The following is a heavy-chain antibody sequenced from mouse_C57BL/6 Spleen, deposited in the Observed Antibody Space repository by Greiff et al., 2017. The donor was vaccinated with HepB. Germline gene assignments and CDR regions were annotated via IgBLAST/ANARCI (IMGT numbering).Heavy chain of an antibody. Sequence: EVQLQQSGPGLVKPSQSLSLTCSVTGYSITSGYYWNWIRQFPGTKLEWMGYISYDGSNNYNPSLKNRISITRDTSKNQFFLKLNSVTNEDTATYYCARALDSSGYGWVADWGQGTLVTVSA. CDR3: ARALDSSGYGWVAD. CDR1: GYSITSGYY. J-gene: IGHJ3*01. V-gene: IGHV3-6*01. D-gene: IGHD3-2*02. CDR2: ISYDGSN.